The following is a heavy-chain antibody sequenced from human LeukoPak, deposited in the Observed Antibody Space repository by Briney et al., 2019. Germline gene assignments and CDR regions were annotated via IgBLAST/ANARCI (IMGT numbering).Heavy chain of an antibody. Sequence: GGSLRLSCAASGFTFSSYAMSWVRQAPGKGLEWVSVISASGRSTYYADSVKGRFTISRDNAKNSLYLQMNSLRAEDTAVYYCARGGSLDPWGQGTLVTVSS. V-gene: IGHV3-23*01. J-gene: IGHJ5*02. CDR1: GFTFSSYA. CDR3: ARGGSLDP. CDR2: ISASGRST. D-gene: IGHD5-12*01.